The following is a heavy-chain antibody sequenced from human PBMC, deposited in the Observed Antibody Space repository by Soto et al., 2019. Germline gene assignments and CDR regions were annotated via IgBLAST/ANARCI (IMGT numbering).Heavy chain of an antibody. CDR3: ARDRAYCTNGVCYTGDWFDP. CDR2: IYYSGST. D-gene: IGHD2-8*01. V-gene: IGHV4-61*01. CDR1: GGSVSSGSYY. Sequence: SETLSLTCTVSGGSVSSGSYYWSWIRQPPGKGLEWIGYIYYSGSTNYNPSLKSRVTISVDTSKNQFSLKLSSVTAADTAVYYCARDRAYCTNGVCYTGDWFDPWGQGTLVTVSS. J-gene: IGHJ5*02.